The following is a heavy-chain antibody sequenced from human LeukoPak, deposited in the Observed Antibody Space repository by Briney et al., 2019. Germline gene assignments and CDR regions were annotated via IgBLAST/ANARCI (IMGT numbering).Heavy chain of an antibody. V-gene: IGHV3-23*01. Sequence: GGSLRLSCAASGFTFSSYAMSWVRQAPGKGLEWVTAISGSGGSTYYADSVKGRFTISRDNSKNTLYLQMNSLRAEDTAVYYCAKGQHSSGWHLFDHWGQGTLVTVSS. J-gene: IGHJ4*02. D-gene: IGHD6-19*01. CDR2: ISGSGGST. CDR1: GFTFSSYA. CDR3: AKGQHSSGWHLFDH.